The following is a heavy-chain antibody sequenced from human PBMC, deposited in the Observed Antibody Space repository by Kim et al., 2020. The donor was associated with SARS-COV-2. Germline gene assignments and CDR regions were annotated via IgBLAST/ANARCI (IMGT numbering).Heavy chain of an antibody. CDR3: ARRAVRFGELFMTNWFDP. D-gene: IGHD3-10*01. J-gene: IGHJ5*02. CDR1: GYTFTSYD. V-gene: IGHV1-8*01. Sequence: ASVKVSCKASGYTFTSYDINWVRQATGQGLEWMGWMNPNSGNTGYAQKFQGRVTMTRNTSISTAYMELSSLRSEDTAVYYCARRAVRFGELFMTNWFDPWGQGTLVTVSS. CDR2: MNPNSGNT.